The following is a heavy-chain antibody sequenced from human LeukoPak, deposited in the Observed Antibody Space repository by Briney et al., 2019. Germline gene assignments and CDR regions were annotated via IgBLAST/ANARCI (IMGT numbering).Heavy chain of an antibody. Sequence: PGGSLRLSCAASGFTFSSYEMNWVRQAPGKGLEWVSYMSNTGYTIYYADSVKGRFTISRDNAKNSLYLQMNSLRAEDTAVYYCARVLIPAALDYWGQGTLVTVSS. CDR1: GFTFSSYE. D-gene: IGHD6-13*01. CDR3: ARVLIPAALDY. J-gene: IGHJ4*02. V-gene: IGHV3-48*03. CDR2: MSNTGYTI.